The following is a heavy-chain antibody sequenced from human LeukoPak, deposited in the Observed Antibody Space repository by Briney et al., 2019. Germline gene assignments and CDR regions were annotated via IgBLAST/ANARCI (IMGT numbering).Heavy chain of an antibody. J-gene: IGHJ3*02. CDR3: TRGDIAAPDAFDI. CDR1: GGTFSSYA. D-gene: IGHD6-6*01. V-gene: IGHV1-69*06. CDR2: IIPIFGTA. Sequence: ASVKVSCKASGGTFSSYAISWVRQAPGQGLEWMGGIIPIFGTANYAQKFQGRVTITADKSTSTAYMELSSLRSEDTAVYYCTRGDIAAPDAFDIWGQGTMVTVSS.